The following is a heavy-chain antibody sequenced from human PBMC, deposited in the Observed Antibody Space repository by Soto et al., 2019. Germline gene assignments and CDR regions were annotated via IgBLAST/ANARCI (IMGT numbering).Heavy chain of an antibody. CDR1: ALTFSNAW. J-gene: IGHJ4*01. D-gene: IGHD1-26*01. CDR2: IKSKTDGGTT. V-gene: IGHV3-15*01. CDR3: TTAPAVIVGANPVPN. Sequence: GGSRRRSGAASALTFSNAWMSWVRQAPGKGLEWVGRIKSKTDGGTTDYAAPVKGRLTISRDDSKNTLYLQMNSLKTEDTAVYYCTTAPAVIVGANPVPNWGQETLVTASS.